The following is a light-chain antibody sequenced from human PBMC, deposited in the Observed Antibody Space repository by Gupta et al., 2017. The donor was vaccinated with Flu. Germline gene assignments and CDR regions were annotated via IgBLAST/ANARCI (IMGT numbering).Light chain of an antibody. CDR3: SSYTSSSTQV. CDR2: EVS. CDR1: SSDVGGYNY. V-gene: IGLV2-14*01. J-gene: IGLJ1*01. Sequence: QSALTQPASVSGSPGQPITISCTGTSSDVGGYNYVSWYQQHPGKAPKLMIYEVSNRPSGVPNRFSGSKSGNTASLTISGLQAEDEADYYCSSYTSSSTQVFGTGTKVTVL.